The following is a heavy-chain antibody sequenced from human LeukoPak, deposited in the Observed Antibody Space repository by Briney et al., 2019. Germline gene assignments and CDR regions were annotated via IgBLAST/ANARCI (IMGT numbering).Heavy chain of an antibody. CDR1: GFTFSSYG. CDR2: LSGSGGST. V-gene: IGHV3-23*01. CDR3: AKDLWNYYDSSGYYYPDY. Sequence: GGSLRLSCAASGFTFSSYGMSWVRQAPGQGLEWVSSLSGSGGSTYYADSVKGRFTISRDNSKNTLYLQMNSLRAEDTAVYYCAKDLWNYYDSSGYYYPDYWGQGTLVTVSS. J-gene: IGHJ4*02. D-gene: IGHD3-22*01.